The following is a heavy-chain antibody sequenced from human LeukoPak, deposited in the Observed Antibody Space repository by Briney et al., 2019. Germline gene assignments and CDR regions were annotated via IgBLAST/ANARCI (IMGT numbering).Heavy chain of an antibody. CDR3: ARGQTGSGRIFDY. CDR2: TYYRSKWYS. J-gene: IGHJ4*02. V-gene: IGHV6-1*01. CDR1: GDSFSSSTAA. Sequence: PSQTLSLTCAISGDSFSSSTAAWNWIRQSPSRGLEWLGRTYYRSKWYSDFAEYVKSRITIDPDTSKNQFSLQLNSVTPDDTAVYFCARGQTGSGRIFDYWGQGTLVTVSS. D-gene: IGHD2-15*01.